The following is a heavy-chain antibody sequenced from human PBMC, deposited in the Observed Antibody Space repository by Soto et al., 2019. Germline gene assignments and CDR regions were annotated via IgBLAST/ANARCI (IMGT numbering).Heavy chain of an antibody. D-gene: IGHD3-10*01. CDR1: GGSISSGGYY. CDR3: AIGWFGELLGGDY. Sequence: QVQLQESGPGLVKPSQTLSLTCTVSGGSISSGGYYWSWIRQHPGKVLEWIGYIYYSGSNYYNPSLKSRVTISVDTSKNQFSLKLSSVTAADTAVYYCAIGWFGELLGGDYWGQGTLVTVSS. CDR2: IYYSGSN. V-gene: IGHV4-31*03. J-gene: IGHJ4*02.